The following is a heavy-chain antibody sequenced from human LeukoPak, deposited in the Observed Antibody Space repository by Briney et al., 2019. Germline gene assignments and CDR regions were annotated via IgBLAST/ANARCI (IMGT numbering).Heavy chain of an antibody. Sequence: SETLSLTCTVSGGSISSYYWSWIRQPPGKGLEWIGFIYYGGSTNYNPSLKSRVTMSVDTSKNQFFLKLSSVTAADTAVYYCAAETFCGRPLYFFDGWGQGTLVTAAS. CDR1: GGSISSYY. CDR3: AAETFCGRPLYFFDG. V-gene: IGHV4-59*01. D-gene: IGHD2-15*01. CDR2: IYYGGST. J-gene: IGHJ4*02.